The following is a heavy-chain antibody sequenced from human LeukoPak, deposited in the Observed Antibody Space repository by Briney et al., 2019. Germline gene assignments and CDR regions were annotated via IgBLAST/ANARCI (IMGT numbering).Heavy chain of an antibody. D-gene: IGHD3-10*01. CDR2: MSSSGTT. Sequence: GGSLRLSCAASGFTFSSFAMTWVRQAPGKGLEWVSSMSSSGTTYYADSVKGRFTISRDNSKNTPYLQMNSLRAEDTAVYYCVKDGSINLPYFFDYWGQGTLVTVSS. CDR3: VKDGSINLPYFFDY. V-gene: IGHV3-23*01. J-gene: IGHJ4*02. CDR1: GFTFSSFA.